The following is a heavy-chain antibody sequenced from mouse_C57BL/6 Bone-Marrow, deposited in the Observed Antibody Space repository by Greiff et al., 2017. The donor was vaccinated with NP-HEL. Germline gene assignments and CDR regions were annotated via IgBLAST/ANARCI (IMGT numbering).Heavy chain of an antibody. Sequence: QVQLQQSGAELARPGASVKLSCKASGYTFTSYGISWVKQRTGQGLEWIGEIYPRSGNTYYNEKFKGKATLTADKSSSTAYMELRSLTSEYAAVYFCARSPYYDGSRKVVWGTGTTVTVSS. V-gene: IGHV1-81*01. CDR1: GYTFTSYG. J-gene: IGHJ1*03. D-gene: IGHD1-1*01. CDR2: IYPRSGNT. CDR3: ARSPYYDGSRKVV.